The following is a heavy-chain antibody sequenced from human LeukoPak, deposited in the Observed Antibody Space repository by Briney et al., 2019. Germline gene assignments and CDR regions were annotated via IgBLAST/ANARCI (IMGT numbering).Heavy chain of an antibody. CDR2: ISGSGRGT. J-gene: IGHJ4*02. CDR3: AEDVKLAGYFDY. D-gene: IGHD2-15*01. CDR1: GFTFSTYA. Sequence: GGSLRLSCAASGFTFSTYAMSWVRQAPGKGLEWVSAISGSGRGTYYADSMQGRFTISRDNSRNTLYLQMNSLRADDTAVYYCAEDVKLAGYFDYWGQGTLVTVSS. V-gene: IGHV3-23*01.